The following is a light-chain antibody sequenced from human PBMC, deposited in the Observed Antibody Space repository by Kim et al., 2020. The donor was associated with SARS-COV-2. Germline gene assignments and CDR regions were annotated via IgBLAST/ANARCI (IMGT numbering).Light chain of an antibody. J-gene: IGKJ1*01. CDR1: QSVSSSS. CDR2: DAS. CDR3: QQYGSSPQT. Sequence: SPGERASFSCRASQSVSSSSSAWYQQKPGQAPRLLIYDASTSATGIPDRFSGSGSRTDFTLTISRLEPEDFAVYYCQQYGSSPQTFGQGTKVDIK. V-gene: IGKV3-20*01.